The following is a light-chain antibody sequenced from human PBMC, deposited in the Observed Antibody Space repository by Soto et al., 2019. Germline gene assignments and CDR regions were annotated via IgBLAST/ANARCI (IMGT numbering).Light chain of an antibody. Sequence: EIVLTQSPATLSLSPGERATLSCRASQSVSTYLAWYQQKSGRAPRLLIYDASNRATGIPARFSGSGSGTEFTLTSSSLEPEDFAVYYCQQRSNSPRTFGQGTKLEIK. CDR2: DAS. J-gene: IGKJ2*01. CDR1: QSVSTY. CDR3: QQRSNSPRT. V-gene: IGKV3-11*01.